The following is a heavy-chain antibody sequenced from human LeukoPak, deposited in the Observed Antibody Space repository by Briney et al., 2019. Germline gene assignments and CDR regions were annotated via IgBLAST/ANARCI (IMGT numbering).Heavy chain of an antibody. CDR1: EFTFSNYA. CDR3: ARDRSRSSGYYDSSGRDYYYYYYMDV. V-gene: IGHV3-30*04. Sequence: GRSLRLSCAASEFTFSNYAMHWVRQAPGKGLEWVALISYDGSTEYYADSVKDRFTISRENSRNTLSLQMNSLRAEDTAVYYCARDRSRSSGYYDSSGRDYYYYYYMDVWGQGTTVTVSS. CDR2: ISYDGSTE. J-gene: IGHJ6*03. D-gene: IGHD3-22*01.